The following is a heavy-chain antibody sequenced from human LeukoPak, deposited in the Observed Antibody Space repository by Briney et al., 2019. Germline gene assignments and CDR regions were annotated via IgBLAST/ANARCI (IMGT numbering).Heavy chain of an antibody. Sequence: SETLSLTCTVSGDSMNNYDWTWIRQPPGKGLDWIGYIYYSGNTNYNPSLKSRVTISLDTSKNQFSLKLTSVTAADTAMYYCARRTAKTPNYFDYWGQGALVTVSA. D-gene: IGHD1-1*01. CDR3: ARRTAKTPNYFDY. J-gene: IGHJ4*02. V-gene: IGHV4-59*08. CDR1: GDSMNNYD. CDR2: IYYSGNT.